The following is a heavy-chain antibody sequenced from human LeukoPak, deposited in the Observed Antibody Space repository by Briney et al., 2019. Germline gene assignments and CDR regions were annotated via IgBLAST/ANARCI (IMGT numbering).Heavy chain of an antibody. CDR1: GFTFDDYA. Sequence: GGSLRLSCAASGFTFDDYAMHWVRQAPGKGLEWVSGISWNSGSIGYADSVKGRSTISRDNAKNSLYLQMNSLRAEDTALYYCAKDFDSSGYYSHFDYWGQGTLVTVSS. CDR2: ISWNSGSI. D-gene: IGHD3-22*01. V-gene: IGHV3-9*01. J-gene: IGHJ4*02. CDR3: AKDFDSSGYYSHFDY.